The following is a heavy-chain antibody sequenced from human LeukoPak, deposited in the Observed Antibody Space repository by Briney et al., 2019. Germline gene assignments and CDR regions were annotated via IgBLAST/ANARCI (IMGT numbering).Heavy chain of an antibody. V-gene: IGHV3-21*06. J-gene: IGHJ4*02. D-gene: IGHD1-14*01. CDR3: ATETNGRHYDY. CDR2: IGPTGSDR. CDR1: GLTFSTSG. Sequence: GGSLRLSCTASGLTFSTSGFNWVRQAPGKGLEWVASIGPTGSDRYHADSIKGRFTNSRDNANNFLYLQMNSLRAEDTAVYYCATETNGRHYDYWGQGTLLTVSS.